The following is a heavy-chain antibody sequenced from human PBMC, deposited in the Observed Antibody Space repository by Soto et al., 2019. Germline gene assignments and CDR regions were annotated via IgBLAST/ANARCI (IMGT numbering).Heavy chain of an antibody. CDR3: AKVRSGYDPYYYYGMDV. V-gene: IGHV3-30*18. Sequence: QVQLVESGGGVVQPGRSLRLSCAASGFTFSSYGMHWVRQAPGKGLEWVAVISYDGSNKYYADSVKGRFTISRDNSKNTLYLQMNSLRAEDTAVYYCAKVRSGYDPYYYYGMDVWGQGTTVTVSS. CDR2: ISYDGSNK. J-gene: IGHJ6*02. CDR1: GFTFSSYG. D-gene: IGHD5-12*01.